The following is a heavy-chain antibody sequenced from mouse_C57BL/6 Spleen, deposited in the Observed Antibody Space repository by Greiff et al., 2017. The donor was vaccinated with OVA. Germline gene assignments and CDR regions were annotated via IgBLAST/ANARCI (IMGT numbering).Heavy chain of an antibody. D-gene: IGHD2-5*01. CDR2: IDPSDSYT. CDR1: GYTFTSYW. J-gene: IGHJ2*01. Sequence: VQLQQSGAELVKPGASVKLSCKASGYTFTSYWMQWVKQRPGQGLEWSGEIDPSDSYTNYNQKFKGKATLTVDTSSSTAYMQLSSLTSEDSAVYYCAAYYSNVFDYWGQGTTLTVSS. V-gene: IGHV1-50*01. CDR3: AAYYSNVFDY.